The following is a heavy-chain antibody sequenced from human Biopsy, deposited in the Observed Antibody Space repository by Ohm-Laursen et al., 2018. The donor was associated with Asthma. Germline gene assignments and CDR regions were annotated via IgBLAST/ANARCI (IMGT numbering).Heavy chain of an antibody. CDR2: ISYDGGNK. D-gene: IGHD4-23*01. Sequence: SLRLSCTASGFTFSIYDIHWVRQAPGKGLAWVAVISYDGGNKFYGDSVKGRFTLSRDNSRNTLYLQMNSLRVEDTVIYYCARTHERWTSIQDDALDIWGQGTMVIVSS. CDR3: ARTHERWTSIQDDALDI. CDR1: GFTFSIYD. J-gene: IGHJ3*02. V-gene: IGHV3-30*03.